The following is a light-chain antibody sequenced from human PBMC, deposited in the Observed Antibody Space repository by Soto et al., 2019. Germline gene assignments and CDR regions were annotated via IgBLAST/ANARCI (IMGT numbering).Light chain of an antibody. Sequence: QSVPTQPASVSGSPGQSITISCTGTSSDVGGYNYVSWYQQHPGKAPKFMIYDVSNRPSGVSNRFSGSKSGNTASLTISGLQAEDEADYYCCSYTTSNTRQIVFGTGTKVDRP. V-gene: IGLV2-14*01. CDR3: CSYTTSNTRQIV. CDR1: SSDVGGYNY. J-gene: IGLJ1*01. CDR2: DVS.